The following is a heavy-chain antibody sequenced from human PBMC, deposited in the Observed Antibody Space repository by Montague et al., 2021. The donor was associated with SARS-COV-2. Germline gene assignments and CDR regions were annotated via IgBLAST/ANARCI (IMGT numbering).Heavy chain of an antibody. V-gene: IGHV4-59*01. CDR2: IYYSGST. Sequence: SETLSLTCTVPGGSISSYYWSWIRQPPGKGLEWIGYIYYSGSTNYNPSLKSRVTISVDTSENQFSLKLSSVTAADTAVYYCARVFPRWLQFDPYFDYWGQGTLVTVSS. D-gene: IGHD5-24*01. CDR3: ARVFPRWLQFDPYFDY. J-gene: IGHJ4*02. CDR1: GGSISSYY.